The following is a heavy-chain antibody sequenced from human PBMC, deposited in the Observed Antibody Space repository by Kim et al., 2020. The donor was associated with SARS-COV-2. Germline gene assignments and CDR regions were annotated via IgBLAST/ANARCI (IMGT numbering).Heavy chain of an antibody. J-gene: IGHJ6*02. CDR2: ISHDGNSS. Sequence: GGSLRLSCTASGFSFRHYSMFWVRQAPGRGLEWVALISHDGNSSYDADSGKGRFITSRDNSKTMVFLQINSLRIADTAVYFCSRGDWTPMSMGEYYAFGVDVWGQGTTVIVSS. CDR1: GFSFRHYS. D-gene: IGHD3-10*01. V-gene: IGHV3-30-3*01. CDR3: SRGDWTPMSMGEYYAFGVDV.